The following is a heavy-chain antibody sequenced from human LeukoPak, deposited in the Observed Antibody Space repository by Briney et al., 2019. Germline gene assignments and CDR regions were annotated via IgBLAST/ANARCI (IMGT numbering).Heavy chain of an antibody. CDR1: GFTFSSYG. CDR3: ANQYYYDSSGYYYGFDY. Sequence: GGSLRLSFAASGFTFSSYGMHWVRQAPGKGLEWVAFIRHDGSNKYYADSVKGRFTISRDNSKNTLYLQMNSLRAEDTAVYYCANQYYYDSSGYYYGFDYWGQGTLVTVSS. CDR2: IRHDGSNK. V-gene: IGHV3-30*02. D-gene: IGHD3-22*01. J-gene: IGHJ4*02.